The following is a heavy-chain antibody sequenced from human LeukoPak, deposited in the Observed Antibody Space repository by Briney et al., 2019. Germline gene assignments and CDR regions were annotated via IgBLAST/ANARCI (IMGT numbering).Heavy chain of an antibody. V-gene: IGHV4-34*01. CDR3: ARRGYSYGS. Sequence: ASETLSLTCAVYGGSFSGYYWSWIRQPPGKGLEWIGEINHSGSTNYNPSLKSRVTIPVDTSKNQFSLKLSSVTAADTAVYYCARRGYSYGSWGQGILVTVSS. CDR1: GGSFSGYY. CDR2: INHSGST. J-gene: IGHJ5*02. D-gene: IGHD5-18*01.